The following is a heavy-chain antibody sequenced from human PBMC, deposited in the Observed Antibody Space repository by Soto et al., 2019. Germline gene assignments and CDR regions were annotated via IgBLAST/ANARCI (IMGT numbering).Heavy chain of an antibody. D-gene: IGHD1-1*01. Sequence: QVHLVQSGAEVKKPGASVKVSCKGSGYAFTTYGITWVRQAPGQGLEWMGWISAHSGNTNYAQKLQGRVTVTRDTSTRTAYMELTSLRSDDTAVYYCARGRYGDYWGQGALVTVSS. V-gene: IGHV1-18*01. J-gene: IGHJ4*02. CDR1: GYAFTTYG. CDR2: ISAHSGNT. CDR3: ARGRYGDY.